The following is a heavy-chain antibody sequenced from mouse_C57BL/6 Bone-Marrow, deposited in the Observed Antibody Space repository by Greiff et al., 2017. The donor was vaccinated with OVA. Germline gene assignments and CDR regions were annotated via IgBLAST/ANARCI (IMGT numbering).Heavy chain of an antibody. V-gene: IGHV1-15*01. CDR1: GYTFTDYE. Sequence: QVQLKESGAELVRPGASVTLSCKASGYTFTDYEMHWVKQTPVHGLEWNGAIDPETGGTAYNQKFKGKAILTADKSSSTAYMELRSLTSEDSAVYYCKNYVLRMDYWGQGTSVTVSS. J-gene: IGHJ4*01. D-gene: IGHD2-4*01. CDR2: IDPETGGT. CDR3: KNYVLRMDY.